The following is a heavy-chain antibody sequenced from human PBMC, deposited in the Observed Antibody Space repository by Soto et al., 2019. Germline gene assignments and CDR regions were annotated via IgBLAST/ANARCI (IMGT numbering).Heavy chain of an antibody. CDR3: AKDPDYVVSFPFVC. CDR2: IIGPGDKA. J-gene: IGHJ4*02. V-gene: IGHV3-23*01. Sequence: EVQLLESGGGLVQPGGTLRLSCAASGFSFSDYGMSWVRQAPGKGLEWVSAIIGPGDKAYYADSVKGRLTISRDNSNNPVYLQLHTLTAEDTTLYFCAKDPDYVVSFPFVCWGPGTRVSVSS. CDR1: GFSFSDYG. D-gene: IGHD3-10*02.